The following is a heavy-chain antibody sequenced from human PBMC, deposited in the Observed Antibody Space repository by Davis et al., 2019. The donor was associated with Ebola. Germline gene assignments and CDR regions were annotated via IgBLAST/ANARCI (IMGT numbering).Heavy chain of an antibody. CDR1: GGSISSSSYY. CDR2: IYYSGST. V-gene: IGHV4-61*01. D-gene: IGHD4-17*01. Sequence: PSETLSLTCTVSGGSISSSSYYWSWIRQPPGKGLEWIGYIYYSGSTNYNPSLKSRVTISVDTSKNQFSLKLSSVTAADTAVYYCARVAPHSGTVRYYMDVWGKGTTVTVSS. CDR3: ARVAPHSGTVRYYMDV. J-gene: IGHJ6*03.